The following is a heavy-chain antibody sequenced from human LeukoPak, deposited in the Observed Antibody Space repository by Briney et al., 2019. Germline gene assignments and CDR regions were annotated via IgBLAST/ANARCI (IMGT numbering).Heavy chain of an antibody. J-gene: IGHJ6*02. D-gene: IGHD5-12*01. V-gene: IGHV4-39*07. CDR2: INHSGST. CDR1: GGSISSGGYY. Sequence: SETLSLTCTVSGGSISSGGYYWSWIRQPPGKGLEWIGEINHSGSTNYNPSLKSRVTISVDTSKNQFSLKLSSVTAADTAVYYCARVATITHYYYGMDVWGQGTTVTVSS. CDR3: ARVATITHYYYGMDV.